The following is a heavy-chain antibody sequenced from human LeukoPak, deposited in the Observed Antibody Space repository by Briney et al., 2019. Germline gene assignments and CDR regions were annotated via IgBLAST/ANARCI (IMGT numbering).Heavy chain of an antibody. J-gene: IGHJ4*02. Sequence: GGSLRLSCAASGFTLSSYWMHWVRQAPGKGLVWVSGINSDGSSTSYADSVKGRFTVSRDNAKNTLYLEMNSLRVEDTAVYFCGRDFSSSCSLDYWGQGILVTVSS. D-gene: IGHD6-13*01. V-gene: IGHV3-74*01. CDR3: GRDFSSSCSLDY. CDR2: INSDGSST. CDR1: GFTLSSYW.